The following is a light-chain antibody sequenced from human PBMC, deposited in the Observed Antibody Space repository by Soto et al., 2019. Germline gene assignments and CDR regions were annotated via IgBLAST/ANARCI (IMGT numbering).Light chain of an antibody. CDR3: SSFTTSNTWV. Sequence: QSVLTQPASVTGSPGQSIAISCTGTSSDVGKYNYVSWYQQYPGTAPKLIIYEVSNRPSGVSNRFSGSKSGNTASLTISGLQPEDEADYYCSSFTTSNTWVFGGGTNLTVL. CDR2: EVS. V-gene: IGLV2-14*01. CDR1: SSDVGKYNY. J-gene: IGLJ3*02.